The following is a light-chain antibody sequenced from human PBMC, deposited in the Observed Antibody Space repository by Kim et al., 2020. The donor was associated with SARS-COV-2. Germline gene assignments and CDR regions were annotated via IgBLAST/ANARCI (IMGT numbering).Light chain of an antibody. J-gene: IGKJ4*01. CDR1: QNVNSN. CDR3: QEYNNWTRT. V-gene: IGKV3-15*01. Sequence: EIAMTQSPATLSVSPGERATLSCRASQNVNSNLVWYQQKPGQAPRLLIYGASARATGIPDRFSGSGSGTEFTLTIRRLQPEDFAIYYCQEYNNWTRTFGGGTKVDIK. CDR2: GAS.